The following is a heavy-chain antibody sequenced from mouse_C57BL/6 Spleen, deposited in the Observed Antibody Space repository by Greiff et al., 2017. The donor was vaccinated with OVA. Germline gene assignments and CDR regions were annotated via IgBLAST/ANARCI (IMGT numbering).Heavy chain of an antibody. CDR3: AREGPGGVYDYDGPYAMDY. V-gene: IGHV3-6*01. CDR1: GYSITSGYY. Sequence: EVQLQESGPGLVKPSQSLSLTCSVTGYSITSGYYWNWIRQFPGNKLEWMGYISYDGSNNYNPSLKNRISITRDTSKNQFFLKLNSVTTEDTATYYCAREGPGGVYDYDGPYAMDYWGQGTSVTVSS. CDR2: ISYDGSN. D-gene: IGHD2-4*01. J-gene: IGHJ4*01.